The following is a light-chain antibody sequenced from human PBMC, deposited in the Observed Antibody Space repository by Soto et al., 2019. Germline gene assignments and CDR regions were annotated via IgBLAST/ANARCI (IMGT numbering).Light chain of an antibody. CDR1: QSVRSSY. CDR3: QRYGSTPLFT. V-gene: IGKV3-20*01. Sequence: EIVLTQSPGTLSLSPGERATLSCRASQSVRSSYLAWYQQKPGQAPRLLIYGASTRATGIPDRFSGSGSGTDFTLTISRLELEYVAVYYCQRYGSTPLFTFGPGTKVDIK. CDR2: GAS. J-gene: IGKJ3*01.